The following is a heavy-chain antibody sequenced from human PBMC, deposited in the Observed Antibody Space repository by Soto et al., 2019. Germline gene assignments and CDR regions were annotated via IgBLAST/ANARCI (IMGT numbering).Heavy chain of an antibody. CDR3: ARVDGDYVPHYYYYYYMDV. D-gene: IGHD4-17*01. V-gene: IGHV4-59*01. Sequence: QVQLQESGPGLVKPSETLSLTCTVSGGSISSYYWSWIRQPPGKVLEWIGYIYYSGSTNYNPSLKSRVTISVDTSKNQFSLKLSSVTAADTAVYYCARVDGDYVPHYYYYYYMDVWGKGTTVTVSS. J-gene: IGHJ6*03. CDR2: IYYSGST. CDR1: GGSISSYY.